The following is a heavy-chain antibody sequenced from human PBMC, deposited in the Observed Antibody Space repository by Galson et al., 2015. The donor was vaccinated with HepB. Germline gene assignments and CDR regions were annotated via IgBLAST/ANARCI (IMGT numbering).Heavy chain of an antibody. CDR2: ISSRGSTI. D-gene: IGHD3-3*01. V-gene: IGHV3-11*01. Sequence: SLRLSCAASGFTFSDYYMSWIRQAPGKGLEWVSYISSRGSTIYYADSVKGRFTISRDNAKNSLYLQMNSLRAEDTAVYYCARDCFWSGYYWGWFDPWGQGTLVTVSS. CDR1: GFTFSDYY. CDR3: ARDCFWSGYYWGWFDP. J-gene: IGHJ5*02.